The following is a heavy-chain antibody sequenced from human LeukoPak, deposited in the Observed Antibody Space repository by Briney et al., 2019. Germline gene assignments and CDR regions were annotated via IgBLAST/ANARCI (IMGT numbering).Heavy chain of an antibody. CDR2: IYSGGST. Sequence: GGSLRLSCAASGFTFSSYAMSWVRQAPGKGLEWVSVIYSGGSTYYADSVKGRFTISRDNSKNTLYLRMNSLRAEDTAVYYCARDSIAAAGTWGQGTLVTVSS. CDR3: ARDSIAAAGT. J-gene: IGHJ4*02. V-gene: IGHV3-66*01. CDR1: GFTFSSYA. D-gene: IGHD6-13*01.